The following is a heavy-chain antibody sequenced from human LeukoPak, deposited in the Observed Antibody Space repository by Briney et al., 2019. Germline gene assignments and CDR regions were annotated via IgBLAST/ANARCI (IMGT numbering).Heavy chain of an antibody. D-gene: IGHD5-18*01. CDR1: GFTFSSYG. CDR2: ISYDGSNK. Sequence: GGSLRLSCAASGFTFSSYGMHWVRQAPGKGLEWVAVISYDGSNKYYADSVKGRFTISRDNSKNTLYLQMNSLRAEDTAVYYCAKDPHIDTAMVPPDYWGQGTLVTVSS. CDR3: AKDPHIDTAMVPPDY. V-gene: IGHV3-30*18. J-gene: IGHJ4*02.